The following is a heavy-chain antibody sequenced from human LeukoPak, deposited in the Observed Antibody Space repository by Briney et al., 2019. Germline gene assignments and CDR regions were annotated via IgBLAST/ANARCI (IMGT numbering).Heavy chain of an antibody. CDR2: INHSGST. CDR1: GGSFSGYY. Sequence: SETLSLTCAVYGGSFSGYYWTWIRQPPGKGLEWIGEINHSGSTNYNPSLKSRVTISVDTSKSQFSLKLNSVTAADTAVYYCARDYFDYWGQGTLVTVSS. J-gene: IGHJ4*02. CDR3: ARDYFDY. V-gene: IGHV4-34*01.